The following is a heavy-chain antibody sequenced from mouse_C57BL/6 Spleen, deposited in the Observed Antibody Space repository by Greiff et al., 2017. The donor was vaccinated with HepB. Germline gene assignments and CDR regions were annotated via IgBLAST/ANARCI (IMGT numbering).Heavy chain of an antibody. CDR3: ARQLFYAMDY. D-gene: IGHD4-1*02. Sequence: VQLQQPGAELVKPGASVKLSCKASGYTFTSYWMQWVKQRPGQGLEWIGEIDPSDSYTNYNQKFKGKATLTVETSSSTAYMQLSSLTSEDSAVYYCARQLFYAMDYWGQGTSVTVSS. CDR1: GYTFTSYW. CDR2: IDPSDSYT. J-gene: IGHJ4*01. V-gene: IGHV1-50*01.